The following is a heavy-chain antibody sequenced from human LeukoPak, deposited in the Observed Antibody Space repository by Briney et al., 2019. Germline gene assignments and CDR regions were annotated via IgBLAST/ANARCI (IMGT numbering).Heavy chain of an antibody. Sequence: PSETLSLTCTVSGGSISSYYWSWIRQPPGKGLEWIGYIYYSGSTNYNPSLKSRVTISVDTSKNQFSLKLSSVTAADTAVYYCARDSPSIAAAGTGNCWGQGTLVTVSS. CDR2: IYYSGST. J-gene: IGHJ4*02. CDR1: GGSISSYY. D-gene: IGHD6-13*01. CDR3: ARDSPSIAAAGTGNC. V-gene: IGHV4-59*12.